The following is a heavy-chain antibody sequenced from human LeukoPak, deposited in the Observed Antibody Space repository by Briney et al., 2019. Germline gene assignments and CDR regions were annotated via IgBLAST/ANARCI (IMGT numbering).Heavy chain of an antibody. CDR2: IYPGVSDT. D-gene: IGHD1-26*01. CDR1: GYSFDTNW. V-gene: IGHV5-51*01. Sequence: GESLKISCKGSGYSFDTNWIGWVRQMPGKGLEWMGIIYPGVSDTRYSPSFEGQVTISADKSITTAYLQWSSLEASDTAMYYCARGAHGSGFDIWGQGTMVTVSP. CDR3: ARGAHGSGFDI. J-gene: IGHJ3*02.